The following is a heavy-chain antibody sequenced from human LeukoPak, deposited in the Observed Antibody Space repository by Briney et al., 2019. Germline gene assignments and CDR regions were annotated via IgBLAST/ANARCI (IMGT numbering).Heavy chain of an antibody. D-gene: IGHD6-13*01. CDR2: ISDSGGST. V-gene: IGHV3-23*01. CDR3: AHVAGWAAAGTYYFDY. J-gene: IGHJ4*02. Sequence: GGSLRLSCAASGFSFSSYAVSWVRQAPGEGRGWGSVISDSGGSTHYADSVKGRFTISRDNSKNTLYLQMNSLRAEDTAVYYCAHVAGWAAAGTYYFDYWGQGTLVTVSS. CDR1: GFSFSSYA.